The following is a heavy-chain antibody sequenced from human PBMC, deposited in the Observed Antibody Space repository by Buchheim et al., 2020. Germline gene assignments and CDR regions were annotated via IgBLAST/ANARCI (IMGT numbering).Heavy chain of an antibody. CDR3: AKDSRGDYYDSSGYYSGYYYGMDV. V-gene: IGHV3-30*18. CDR1: GFTFSSYG. CDR2: ISYDGSNK. Sequence: QVQLVESGGGVVQPGRSLRLSCAASGFTFSSYGMHWVRQAPGKGLEWVAVISYDGSNKYYADSVKGRFTISRDNSKNTLYLQMNSLRAEDTAVYYCAKDSRGDYYDSSGYYSGYYYGMDVWGQGTT. J-gene: IGHJ6*02. D-gene: IGHD3-22*01.